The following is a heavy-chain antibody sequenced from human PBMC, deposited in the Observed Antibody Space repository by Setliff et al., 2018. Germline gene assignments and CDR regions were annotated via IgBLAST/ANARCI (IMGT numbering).Heavy chain of an antibody. Sequence: SETLSLTCTVSGGSISSSNYYWGWIRQPPGKGLEWIGNIYYGGSAYYNPSLKSRVTISVDTSKRQFSLNLLSVTAADTAVYYCARMSRYSEFWSGYAEDYYSSYIDVWGTGATVTVS. CDR1: GGSISSSNYY. D-gene: IGHD3-3*01. CDR2: IYYGGSA. J-gene: IGHJ6*03. V-gene: IGHV4-39*07. CDR3: ARMSRYSEFWSGYAEDYYSSYIDV.